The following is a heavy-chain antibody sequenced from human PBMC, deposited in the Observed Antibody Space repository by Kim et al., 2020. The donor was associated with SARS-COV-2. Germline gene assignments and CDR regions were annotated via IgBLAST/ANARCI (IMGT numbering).Heavy chain of an antibody. Sequence: SETLSLTCAVYGGSFSGYYWSWIRQPPGKGLEWIGKINHSGSTNYNPSLKSRVTISVDTSKNQFSLKLSSVTAADTAVYYCARVRGVTVLLGYYYYGMDVWGQGTTVTVSS. V-gene: IGHV4-34*01. CDR3: ARVRGVTVLLGYYYYGMDV. D-gene: IGHD3-10*01. CDR2: INHSGST. CDR1: GGSFSGYY. J-gene: IGHJ6*02.